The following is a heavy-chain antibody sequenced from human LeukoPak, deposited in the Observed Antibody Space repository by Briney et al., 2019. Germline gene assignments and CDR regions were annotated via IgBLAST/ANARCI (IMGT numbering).Heavy chain of an antibody. CDR1: GGSISSTGYY. CDR2: IYYSGST. D-gene: IGHD6-13*01. V-gene: IGHV4-39*07. CDR3: ARDASAAGTGNFDY. Sequence: SETLSLTCTVSGGSISSTGYYWGWIRQPPGKGLEWIGSIYYSGSTYYNPSLKSRVTISVDTSKNQFSLKLSSVTAADTAVYYCARDASAAGTGNFDYWGQGTLVTVSS. J-gene: IGHJ4*02.